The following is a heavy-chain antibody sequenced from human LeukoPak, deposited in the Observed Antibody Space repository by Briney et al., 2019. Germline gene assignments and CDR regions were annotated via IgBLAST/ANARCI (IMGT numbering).Heavy chain of an antibody. D-gene: IGHD3-22*01. J-gene: IGHJ4*02. Sequence: ESGGSLRLSCAAPGFTFSSYSMNWVRQAPGKGLEWVSSISSSSSYIYYADSVKGRFTISRDNAKNSLYLQMNSLRAEDTAVYYCASQRPYSSGYNSDFDYWGQGTLVTVSS. CDR2: ISSSSSYI. V-gene: IGHV3-21*01. CDR3: ASQRPYSSGYNSDFDY. CDR1: GFTFSSYS.